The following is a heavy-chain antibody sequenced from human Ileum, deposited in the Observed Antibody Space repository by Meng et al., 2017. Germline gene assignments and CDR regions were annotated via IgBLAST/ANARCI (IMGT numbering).Heavy chain of an antibody. D-gene: IGHD7-27*01. V-gene: IGHV4-61*01. CDR1: GAAVSSNKAG. Sequence: HRPEPGPGLVRPSETLSLTCTVSGAAVSSNKAGWGWIRQPPGKGLEWIGYGSTNHNPSLKSRVTISVDTSKNQFFLTLNSVTAADTAIYYCARDHWGSLDYWGQGILVTVSS. J-gene: IGHJ4*02. CDR2: GST. CDR3: ARDHWGSLDY.